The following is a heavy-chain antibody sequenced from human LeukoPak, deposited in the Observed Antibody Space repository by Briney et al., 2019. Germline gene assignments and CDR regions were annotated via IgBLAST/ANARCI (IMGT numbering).Heavy chain of an antibody. CDR1: GGTFDNYA. CDR3: ARGLFGGFAAAPFDH. Sequence: GASVKVSCKASGGTFDNYAVNWVREAPGLGLEWMGRIIPMLGKTNSAQKFRDRVTFTADKSTGTAYMELTHLRPDDTAVYFCARGLFGGFAAAPFDHWGQGTLVTVSP. CDR2: IIPMLGKT. D-gene: IGHD2-2*01. J-gene: IGHJ4*02. V-gene: IGHV1-69*04.